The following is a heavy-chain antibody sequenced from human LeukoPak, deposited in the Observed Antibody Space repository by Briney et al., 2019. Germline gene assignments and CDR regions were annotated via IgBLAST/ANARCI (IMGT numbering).Heavy chain of an antibody. D-gene: IGHD6-6*01. CDR1: GFTFSSYS. V-gene: IGHV3-21*01. Sequence: PGGSLRLSCAASGFTFSSYSMNWVRQAPGKGLEWVSSISSGGSCIYYADSVKGRFTISRDNAKNSLYLQMNSLRAEDTAVYYCATSLQVVVDYWGQGTLVTVSS. J-gene: IGHJ4*02. CDR2: ISSGGSCI. CDR3: ATSLQVVVDY.